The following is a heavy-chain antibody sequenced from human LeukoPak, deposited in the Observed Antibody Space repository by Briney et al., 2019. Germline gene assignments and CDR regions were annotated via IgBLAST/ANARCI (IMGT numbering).Heavy chain of an antibody. CDR3: AGSGGFLSGPTHLLFDY. CDR2: IYTSGST. V-gene: IGHV4-4*09. Sequence: SETLSLTCTVSGGPISSYYWSWIRQPPGEGLEWIGFIYTSGSTNYNTSLKSRVTISVDTSKNHFSLRPSSVTAADTAVYYCAGSGGFLSGPTHLLFDYWGEGTLVTVPS. D-gene: IGHD3-3*01. J-gene: IGHJ4*02. CDR1: GGPISSYY.